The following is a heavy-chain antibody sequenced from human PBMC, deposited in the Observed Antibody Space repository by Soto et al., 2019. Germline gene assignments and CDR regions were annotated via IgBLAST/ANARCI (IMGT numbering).Heavy chain of an antibody. Sequence: SETLSLTCTVSGGSISSSSYYWGWIRQPPGKGLGWIGSIYYRGSTYYNPSLKSRFTISVDTPKYQFSLQLSSATAADTAVYYCARHTDYDFWSGYYKVGWFDPWGQGTLVTVSS. CDR1: GGSISSSSYY. CDR2: IYYRGST. CDR3: ARHTDYDFWSGYYKVGWFDP. D-gene: IGHD3-3*01. V-gene: IGHV4-39*01. J-gene: IGHJ5*02.